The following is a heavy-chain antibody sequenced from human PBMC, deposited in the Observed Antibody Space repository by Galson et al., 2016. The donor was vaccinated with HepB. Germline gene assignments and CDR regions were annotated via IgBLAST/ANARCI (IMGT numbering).Heavy chain of an antibody. CDR1: GFTFDEYA. CDR2: ISRNSGSI. J-gene: IGHJ6*02. CDR3: ARGLRFSYSYGMDV. V-gene: IGHV3-9*01. D-gene: IGHD5-12*01. Sequence: SLRLSCAASGFTFDEYAVHWVRQAPGKGLEWVSGISRNSGSIGYADSVKGRFTMSRDNAKNSLYLQMNSLRAEDTALYYCARGLRFSYSYGMDVWGQGTTVTVSS.